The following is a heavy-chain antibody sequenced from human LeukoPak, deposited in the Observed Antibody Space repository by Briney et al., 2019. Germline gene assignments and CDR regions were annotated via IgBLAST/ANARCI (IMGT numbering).Heavy chain of an antibody. D-gene: IGHD1-26*01. CDR3: ARDRREQKYLDAFDI. V-gene: IGHV3-11*01. CDR1: GFTFSDYY. CDR2: ISSSGSTI. Sequence: PGGSLRLSCAASGFTFSDYYMSWIRQAPGKGLEWVSYISSSGSTIYYADSVKGRFTISRDNAKNSLYLQMNSLRAEDTAAYYCARDRREQKYLDAFDIWGQGTMVTVSS. J-gene: IGHJ3*02.